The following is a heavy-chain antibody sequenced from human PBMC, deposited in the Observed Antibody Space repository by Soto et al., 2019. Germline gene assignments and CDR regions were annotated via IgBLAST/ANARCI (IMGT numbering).Heavy chain of an antibody. Sequence: QVQLVESGGGLVKPGGSLSLSCAASGFTFSDYHMSWIRQAPGKGLEWLSYIRSRDNYTNYAESVKGRFTTSRDNAKNSLYLQINSLRAEDTALYYCAREGPYGDSSFDYWGQGTLVTVSS. CDR2: IRSRDNYT. CDR1: GFTFSDYH. J-gene: IGHJ4*02. CDR3: AREGPYGDSSFDY. V-gene: IGHV3-11*06. D-gene: IGHD4-17*01.